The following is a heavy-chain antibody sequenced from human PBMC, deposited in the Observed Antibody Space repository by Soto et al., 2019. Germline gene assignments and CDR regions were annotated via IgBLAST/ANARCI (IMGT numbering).Heavy chain of an antibody. D-gene: IGHD6-19*01. V-gene: IGHV4-30-2*01. CDR3: ARAGDSSGPVALGY. CDR2: IYHSGST. J-gene: IGHJ4*02. CDR1: GGSISSGDSS. Sequence: QLQLQESGSGLVKPSQTLSLTCAVSGGSISSGDSSWSWIRQPPGKGLEWIGYIYHSGSTYYNPSLKSRVTISVDRSKNQFSLKLSSVTAADTAVYYCARAGDSSGPVALGYWGQGTLVTVSS.